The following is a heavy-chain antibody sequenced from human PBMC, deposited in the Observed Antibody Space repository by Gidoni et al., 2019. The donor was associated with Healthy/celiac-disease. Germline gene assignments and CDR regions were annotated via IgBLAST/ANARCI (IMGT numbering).Heavy chain of an antibody. CDR3: ARDTGYYDSSGYDDAFDI. V-gene: IGHV3-30*04. CDR1: EFTSVPFA. CDR2: ISYDGSNK. J-gene: IGHJ3*02. Sequence: QVQLVESGGAWVRLGRSLSLSFPASEFTSVPFAWHWVRQAPGKGLEWVAVISYDGSNKDYADSVKGRFTISRDNSKNTLYLQMNSLRAEDTAVYYCARDTGYYDSSGYDDAFDIWGQGTMVTVSS. D-gene: IGHD3-22*01.